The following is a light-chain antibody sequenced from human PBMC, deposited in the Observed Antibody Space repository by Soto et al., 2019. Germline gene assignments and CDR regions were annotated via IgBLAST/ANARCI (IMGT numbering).Light chain of an antibody. CDR1: QSVASNS. J-gene: IGKJ2*01. Sequence: ETVLTQSPGTLSLSPGETATLSCRASQSVASNSLAWYQQKPGQAPRLLVYGASGRATDIPDRFSGRGSGTDFTLTINRLEPEDFAVYYCQNYDSSLYTFGQGTKLEIK. CDR3: QNYDSSLYT. V-gene: IGKV3-20*01. CDR2: GAS.